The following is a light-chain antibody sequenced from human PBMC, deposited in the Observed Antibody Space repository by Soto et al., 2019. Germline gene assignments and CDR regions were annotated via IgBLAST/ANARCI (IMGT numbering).Light chain of an antibody. Sequence: EIVMTQSPATLSVSPGERATLSCRASQSVSGHLAWYQQKPGQAPRLLIYGASARATGIPARFSGSGSGTEFTLTISSLQSEDFAVYYCQHYNDWPPVFGPGTIVDIK. V-gene: IGKV3D-15*01. J-gene: IGKJ3*01. CDR1: QSVSGH. CDR3: QHYNDWPPV. CDR2: GAS.